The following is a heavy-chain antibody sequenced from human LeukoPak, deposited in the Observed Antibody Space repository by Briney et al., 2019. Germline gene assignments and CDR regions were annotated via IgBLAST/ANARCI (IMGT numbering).Heavy chain of an antibody. J-gene: IGHJ4*02. Sequence: SETLSLTCAVYGGSFSGYYWSWIRQPPGKGLEWIGEINHSGSTNYNPSLKSRVTISVDTSKNQFSLKLSSVTAADTAVYYCARGMIVVVPAAVAFDYWGQGTLVTVSS. CDR3: ARGMIVVVPAAVAFDY. V-gene: IGHV4-34*01. D-gene: IGHD2-2*01. CDR1: GGSFSGYY. CDR2: INHSGST.